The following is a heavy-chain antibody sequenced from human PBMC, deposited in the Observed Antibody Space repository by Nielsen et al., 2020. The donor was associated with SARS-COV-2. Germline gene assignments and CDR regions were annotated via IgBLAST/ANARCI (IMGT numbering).Heavy chain of an antibody. D-gene: IGHD2-15*01. Sequence: GESLKISCAASGFTFSSYSMNWVRQAPGKGLEWVPSISSSSSYIYYADSVKGRFTISRDNAKNSLYLQMNSLRAEDTAVYYCARESSGRYCSGGSCYLDYWGQGTLVTVSS. CDR2: ISSSSSYI. CDR3: ARESSGRYCSGGSCYLDY. CDR1: GFTFSSYS. J-gene: IGHJ4*02. V-gene: IGHV3-21*01.